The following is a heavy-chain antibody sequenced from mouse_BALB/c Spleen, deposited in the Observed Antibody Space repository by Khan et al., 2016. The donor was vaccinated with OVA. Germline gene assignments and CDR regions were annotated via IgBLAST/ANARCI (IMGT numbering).Heavy chain of an antibody. CDR2: IWSGGST. D-gene: IGHD2-4*01. Sequence: QVQLKESGPGLVQPSQSLSITCTVSGFSLSTYGVHWVRQSPGKGLEWLGVIWSGGSTDYSAAFTSRLCISKDNSKSQVFFKMNSLQANDTAIYYCARNYDYDEGLTYWGQGTLVTVSA. CDR3: ARNYDYDEGLTY. V-gene: IGHV2-2*02. J-gene: IGHJ3*01. CDR1: GFSLSTYG.